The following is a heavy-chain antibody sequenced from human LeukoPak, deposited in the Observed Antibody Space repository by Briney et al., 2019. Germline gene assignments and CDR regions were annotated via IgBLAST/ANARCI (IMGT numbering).Heavy chain of an antibody. D-gene: IGHD6-19*01. J-gene: IGHJ5*02. CDR2: VAHDGSVA. CDR3: AKELAPYSSGWYFPDDH. V-gene: IGHV3-30*18. Sequence: PGGSLRLSCAASGFTFSNYGMHWVRQDPGKGLEWVAVVAHDGSVAYYADWVKGRLTISRDNSKNTLYLQMNNLRAEDTAVYYCAKELAPYSSGWYFPDDHWGQGALVTVSS. CDR1: GFTFSNYG.